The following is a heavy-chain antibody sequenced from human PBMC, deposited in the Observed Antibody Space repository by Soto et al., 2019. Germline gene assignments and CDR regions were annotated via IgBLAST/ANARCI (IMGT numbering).Heavy chain of an antibody. Sequence: SETLSLTCTVSGGSISSYYWSWIRQPPGKGLEWIGYIYYSGSTNYNPSLKSRVTISVDTSKNQFSLKLSSVTAADTAVYYCARHVFTMVRGATFDYWGQGTLVTVSS. V-gene: IGHV4-59*08. CDR3: ARHVFTMVRGATFDY. D-gene: IGHD3-10*01. J-gene: IGHJ4*02. CDR1: GGSISSYY. CDR2: IYYSGST.